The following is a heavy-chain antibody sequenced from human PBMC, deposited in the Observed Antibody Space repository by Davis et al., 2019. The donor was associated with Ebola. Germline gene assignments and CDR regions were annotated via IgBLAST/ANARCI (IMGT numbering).Heavy chain of an antibody. CDR1: GYTFTSYG. CDR3: ARDRGLVGAIRAFDI. Sequence: ASVKVSCKASGYTFTSYGISWVRQAPGQGLEWMGWISAYNGNTNYAQKLQGRVTMTRDTSISTAYMELSRLRSDDTAVYYCARDRGLVGAIRAFDIWGQGTMVTVSS. V-gene: IGHV1-18*04. CDR2: ISAYNGNT. J-gene: IGHJ3*02. D-gene: IGHD1-26*01.